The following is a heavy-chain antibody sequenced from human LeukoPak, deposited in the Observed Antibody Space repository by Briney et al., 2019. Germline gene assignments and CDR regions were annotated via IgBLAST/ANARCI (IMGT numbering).Heavy chain of an antibody. V-gene: IGHV4-59*05. Sequence: PGGSLRLSCTVSGFTVSSNSMSWVRQAPGKGLEWIGSIYYSGSTYYNPSLKSQVSISIDTSKNRFSLKLTSVTAADTAVYYCARQTGSGLFILPGGQGTLVTVSS. D-gene: IGHD3/OR15-3a*01. CDR3: ARQTGSGLFILP. CDR1: GFTVSSNS. CDR2: IYYSGST. J-gene: IGHJ4*02.